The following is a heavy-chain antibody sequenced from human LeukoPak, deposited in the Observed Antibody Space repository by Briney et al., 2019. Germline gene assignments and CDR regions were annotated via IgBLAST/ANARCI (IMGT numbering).Heavy chain of an antibody. CDR3: ARDLNREGMGI. Sequence: GGSLRLSCAASGFTFGSYEMNWVRQAPGKGLEWVSYISSSGSTIYYADSVKGRFTISRDNAKKPLYLQMNSLRAEDTAVYYCARDLNREGMGIWGQGTMVTVSS. V-gene: IGHV3-48*03. CDR1: GFTFGSYE. D-gene: IGHD3-10*01. CDR2: ISSSGSTI. J-gene: IGHJ3*02.